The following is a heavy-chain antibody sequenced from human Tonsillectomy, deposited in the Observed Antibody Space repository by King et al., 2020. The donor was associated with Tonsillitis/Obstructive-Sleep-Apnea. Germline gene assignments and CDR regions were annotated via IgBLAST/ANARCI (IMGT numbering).Heavy chain of an antibody. J-gene: IGHJ6*02. CDR2: LYHRGST. V-gene: IGHV4-59*01. Sequence: QLQESGPGLVKPSETLSLTCTVSGGSISRYYWSWIRQPPGKGLEWIGYLYHRGSTNYSPSLKSRVTISVDTSKNQLSLKLSSVTAADTAVYYFARADPPTVGYYYFYGMDVWGQGTTVTVSS. CDR1: GGSISRYY. CDR3: ARADPPTVGYYYFYGMDV. D-gene: IGHD4-23*01.